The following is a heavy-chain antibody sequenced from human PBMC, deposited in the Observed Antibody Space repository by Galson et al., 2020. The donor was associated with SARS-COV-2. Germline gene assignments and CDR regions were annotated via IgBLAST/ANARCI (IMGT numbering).Heavy chain of an antibody. CDR2: INSDGSST. J-gene: IGHJ1*01. CDR1: GFTFSSYW. V-gene: IGHV3-74*01. CDR3: GRGMSFGFVAARDG. Sequence: GGSLRLSCAASGFTFSSYWMHWVRQAPGKGLVWVSRINSDGSSTSYADSVKGRFTISRDNAKNTLYLQMNSLKAEDTAGYYCGRGMSFGFVAARDGWGQGTLGTVSS. D-gene: IGHD6-6*01.